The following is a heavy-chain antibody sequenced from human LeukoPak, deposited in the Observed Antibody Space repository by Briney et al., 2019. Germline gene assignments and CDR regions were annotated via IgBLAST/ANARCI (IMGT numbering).Heavy chain of an antibody. V-gene: IGHV1-2*02. D-gene: IGHD1-1*01. CDR2: INPNSGGT. Sequence: ASVKVSCKASGYTFTGYYMHWVRQAPGQGLEWMGWINPNSGGTNYAQKFQGRVTMTRDTSISTAYMELSRLRSDDTAVYYCVHNDGQGSWFDPWGQGTLVTVSS. CDR3: VHNDGQGSWFDP. CDR1: GYTFTGYY. J-gene: IGHJ5*02.